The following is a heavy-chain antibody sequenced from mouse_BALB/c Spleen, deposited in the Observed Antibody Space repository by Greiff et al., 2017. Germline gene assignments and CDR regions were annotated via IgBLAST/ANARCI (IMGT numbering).Heavy chain of an antibody. CDR3: ARRSRVYAMDY. D-gene: IGHD1-1*01. J-gene: IGHJ4*01. CDR2: ISYSGST. Sequence: VQLKESGPGLVKPSQSLSLTCTVTGYSITSDYAWYWIRQFPGNKLEWMGYISYSGSTSYNPSLKSRISITRDTSKNQFFLQLNSVTTEDTATYYWARRSRVYAMDYWGQGTSVTVSS. CDR1: GYSITSDYA. V-gene: IGHV3-2*02.